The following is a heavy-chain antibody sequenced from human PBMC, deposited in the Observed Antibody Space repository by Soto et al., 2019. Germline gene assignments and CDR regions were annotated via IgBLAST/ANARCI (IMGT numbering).Heavy chain of an antibody. V-gene: IGHV3-9*01. CDR1: GFTFDDYA. CDR3: VKDESINWYSGHFRH. CDR2: INWNSGSI. Sequence: EVQLGESGGGLVQPGRSLRLSCAASGFTFDDYAMHWVRQVPGKGLEWVSGINWNSGSIGYADSVKGRFAISRDNAKNSLHLQMNSLRAEDTAFYYCVKDESINWYSGHFRHWGQGTLVTVSS. J-gene: IGHJ1*01. D-gene: IGHD6-13*01.